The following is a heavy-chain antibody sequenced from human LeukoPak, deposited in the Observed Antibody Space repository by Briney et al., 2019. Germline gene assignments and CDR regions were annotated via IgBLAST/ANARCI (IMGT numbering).Heavy chain of an antibody. D-gene: IGHD5-18*01. CDR2: ISAYNGNT. Sequence: ASVKVSCKASGYTFTSYGISWVRQAPGQGLEWMGWISAYNGNTNYAQKLQGRVTMTTDTSTTTAYMELRSLRSDDTAVYYCARGGYSYGPHASDFDYWGQGTLVTVS. CDR1: GYTFTSYG. J-gene: IGHJ4*02. CDR3: ARGGYSYGPHASDFDY. V-gene: IGHV1-18*01.